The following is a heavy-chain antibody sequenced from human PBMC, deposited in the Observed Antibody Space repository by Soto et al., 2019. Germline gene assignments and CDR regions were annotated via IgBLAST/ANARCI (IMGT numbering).Heavy chain of an antibody. V-gene: IGHV4-39*01. CDR1: GGFVSSSSYS. D-gene: IGHD2-2*03. CDR2: MYSSENT. Sequence: QLQVQESGPGLVKPSETLSLTCSVSGGFVSSSSYSWGWIRQSPGKGLEWIGTMYSSENTYYNPSLLSRVTISVDTSKNEFSLRLSSVTAADTAVYYCARLNGYCISTNCHGYYGMDGWGQGTTVTVSS. J-gene: IGHJ6*02. CDR3: ARLNGYCISTNCHGYYGMDG.